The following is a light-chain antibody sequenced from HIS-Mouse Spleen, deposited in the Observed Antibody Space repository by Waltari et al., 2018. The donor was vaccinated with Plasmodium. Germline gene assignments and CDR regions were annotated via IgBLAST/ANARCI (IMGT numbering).Light chain of an antibody. Sequence: DIQMTQSPYSLSASVGDRVTITCQASQDITNYLNWYQQKPGKAPKLLIYDASNLETGVPSRFSGSGSGTDFTFTNSSLQPEDIATYYCQQYDNLPPLFTFGPGTKVDIK. V-gene: IGKV1-33*01. CDR1: QDITNY. CDR2: DAS. CDR3: QQYDNLPPLFT. J-gene: IGKJ3*01.